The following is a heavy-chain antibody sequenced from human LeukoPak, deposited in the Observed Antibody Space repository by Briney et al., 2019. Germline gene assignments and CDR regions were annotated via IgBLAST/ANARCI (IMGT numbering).Heavy chain of an antibody. V-gene: IGHV4-34*01. CDR1: GGSIGSYY. Sequence: SETLSLTCTVSGGSIGSYYWSWIRQPPGKGLEWIGEINHSGSTNYNPSLKSRVTISVDTSKNQFSLKLSSVTAADTAVYYCARGGVMVAGTPYYYYGMDVWGQGTTVTVSS. CDR2: INHSGST. D-gene: IGHD2-8*01. J-gene: IGHJ6*02. CDR3: ARGGVMVAGTPYYYYGMDV.